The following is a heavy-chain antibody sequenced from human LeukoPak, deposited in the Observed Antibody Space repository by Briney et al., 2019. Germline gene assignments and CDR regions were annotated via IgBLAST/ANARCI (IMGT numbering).Heavy chain of an antibody. CDR2: IIPILGIA. Sequence: GASVKVSCKASGGTFSSYAISWVRQAPGQGLEWMGRIIPILGIANYAQKFQGRVTITADKSTSTAYMELSSLRSEDTAVYYCARSLYCSSTSCYTGFYAFDTWGQGTMVTVSS. V-gene: IGHV1-69*04. J-gene: IGHJ3*02. CDR1: GGTFSSYA. D-gene: IGHD2-2*02. CDR3: ARSLYCSSTSCYTGFYAFDT.